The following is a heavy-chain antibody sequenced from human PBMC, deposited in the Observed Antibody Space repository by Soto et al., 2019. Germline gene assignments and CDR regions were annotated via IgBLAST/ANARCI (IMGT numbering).Heavy chain of an antibody. Sequence: TLSLTCTVSGGFVNSDTHSWSWIRQTPGKRLEWIGFIYSGGSTKNPSLRSRVTMSVDTSKNQFSLKLRSVIVADTAVYHCARFVRSCSATTCSTRADVWGQGITVTVSS. V-gene: IGHV4-61*01. CDR2: IYSGGST. J-gene: IGHJ6*02. D-gene: IGHD2-2*01. CDR3: ARFVRSCSATTCSTRADV. CDR1: GGFVNSDTHS.